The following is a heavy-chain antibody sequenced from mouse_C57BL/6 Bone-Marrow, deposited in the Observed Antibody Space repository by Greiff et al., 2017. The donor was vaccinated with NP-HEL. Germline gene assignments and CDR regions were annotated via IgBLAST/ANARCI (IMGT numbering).Heavy chain of an antibody. J-gene: IGHJ3*01. CDR3: ASRGYYYGIPWFAY. D-gene: IGHD1-1*01. Sequence: VQLQQPGAELVKPGASVKMSCKASGYTFTSYWITWVKQRPGQGLEWIGDIYPGSGSTNYNEKFKSKATLTVDTSSSTAYMQLSSLTSEDSAVYYCASRGYYYGIPWFAYWGQGTLVTVSA. V-gene: IGHV1-55*01. CDR1: GYTFTSYW. CDR2: IYPGSGST.